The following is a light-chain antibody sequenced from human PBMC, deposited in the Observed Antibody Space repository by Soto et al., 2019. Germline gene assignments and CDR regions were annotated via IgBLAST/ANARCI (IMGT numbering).Light chain of an antibody. CDR2: GDY. Sequence: QAVVTQPPSASGTPGQRVTISCSGSSSNIGSNAVNWYQQLPGTAPKLLIYGDYQRPSGVPARFSGSKSGTSASLAITGLQSEDEADYYCAAWDDSLNGYAVFGGGTQLTVL. J-gene: IGLJ7*01. V-gene: IGLV1-44*01. CDR3: AAWDDSLNGYAV. CDR1: SSNIGSNA.